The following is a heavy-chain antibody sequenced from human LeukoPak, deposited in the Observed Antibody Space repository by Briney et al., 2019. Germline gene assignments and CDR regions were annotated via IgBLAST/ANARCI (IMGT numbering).Heavy chain of an antibody. Sequence: ASVKVSCKASGYTFTSYGISWVRQAPGQGLEWMGWISAYNGKTNYAQKLQGRVTMTTDTSTSTAYMELRSLRSDDTAVYYCARGGQGYSSSWYGGYWGQGTLVTVSS. CDR1: GYTFTSYG. D-gene: IGHD6-13*01. V-gene: IGHV1-18*01. J-gene: IGHJ4*02. CDR3: ARGGQGYSSSWYGGY. CDR2: ISAYNGKT.